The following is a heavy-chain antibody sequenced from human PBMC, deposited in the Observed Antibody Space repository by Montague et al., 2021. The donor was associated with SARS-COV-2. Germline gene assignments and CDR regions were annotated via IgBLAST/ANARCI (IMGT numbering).Heavy chain of an antibody. CDR1: GGSFSGYY. D-gene: IGHD2-2*01. V-gene: IGHV4-34*01. CDR2: INHSGST. J-gene: IGHJ6*02. Sequence: SETLSLTCAVYGGSFSGYYWSWIRQPPGKGLGWIGEINHSGSTNYNPSLKSRVTISVDTSKNQFSLKLSSVTAADTAVYYCARGAVVVPAATEDYYCYYGMDVWGQGTTVTVSS. CDR3: ARGAVVVPAATEDYYCYYGMDV.